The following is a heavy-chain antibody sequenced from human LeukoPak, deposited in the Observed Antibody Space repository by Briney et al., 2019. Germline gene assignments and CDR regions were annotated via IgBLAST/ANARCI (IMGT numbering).Heavy chain of an antibody. V-gene: IGHV4-38-2*02. CDR3: ARGSYCSSTSCPTEYFQH. J-gene: IGHJ1*01. D-gene: IGHD2-2*01. CDR1: GYTISSGYY. Sequence: SETLSLTCTVSGYTISSGYYWGWIRQPPGKGLEWIGRIYHSGSTYYNPSLKSRVTISVDTSKNQFSLKLSSVTAADTAVYYCARGSYCSSTSCPTEYFQHWAQGTLVTVSS. CDR2: IYHSGST.